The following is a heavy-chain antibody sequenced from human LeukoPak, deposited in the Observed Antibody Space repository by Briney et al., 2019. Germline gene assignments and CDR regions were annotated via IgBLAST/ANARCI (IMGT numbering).Heavy chain of an antibody. Sequence: SETLSLTYTVSGGSISSGGYYWSWIRQHPGKGLEWIGYIYYSGSTYYNPSLKSRVTISVDTSKNQFSLKLSSVTAADTAVYYCARVRGYSGYDEYWGQGTLVTVSS. CDR1: GGSISSGGYY. CDR3: ARVRGYSGYDEY. CDR2: IYYSGST. V-gene: IGHV4-31*03. J-gene: IGHJ4*02. D-gene: IGHD5-12*01.